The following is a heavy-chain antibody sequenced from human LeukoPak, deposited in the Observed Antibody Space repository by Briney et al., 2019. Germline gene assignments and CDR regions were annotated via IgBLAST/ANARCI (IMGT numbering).Heavy chain of an antibody. CDR2: IYTSGST. CDR1: GGSISSYY. D-gene: IGHD6-6*01. Sequence: SETLSLTCTVSGGSISSYYWSWIRQPAGKGLEWIGRIYTSGSTNYNASLKSRVTMSVDTSKTQFSLKLSSVTAADTAVYYCARAASIAARWVFDYWGQGTLVTVSS. V-gene: IGHV4-4*07. J-gene: IGHJ4*02. CDR3: ARAASIAARWVFDY.